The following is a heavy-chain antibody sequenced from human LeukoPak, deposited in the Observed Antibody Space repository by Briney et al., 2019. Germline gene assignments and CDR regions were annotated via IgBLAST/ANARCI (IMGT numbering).Heavy chain of an antibody. CDR2: INPNSGCT. V-gene: IGHV1-2*06. CDR3: ASEGYCSSTSCYWGNY. J-gene: IGHJ4*02. CDR1: GYTFTGYY. D-gene: IGHD2-2*01. Sequence: GASVKVSCKASGYTFTGYYMHWVRQAPGQGLEWMGRINPNSGCTNYAQTFQGRVTMTRDTSISTDYMELSRLRSDDTAVYYCASEGYCSSTSCYWGNYWGQGTLVTVSS.